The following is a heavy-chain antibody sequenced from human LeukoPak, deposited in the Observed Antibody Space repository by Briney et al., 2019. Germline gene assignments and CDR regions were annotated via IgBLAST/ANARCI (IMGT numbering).Heavy chain of an antibody. CDR1: GGSFSGYY. V-gene: IGHV4-34*01. CDR2: INHSGST. Sequence: SETLSLTCAVYGGSFSGYYWSWIRQPPGKGLEWLGEINHSGSTNYNPSLKSRVTISVDTSKNQFSLKLSSVTAADTAVYYCARGRWPRRGWFDPWGQGTLVTVSS. J-gene: IGHJ5*02. CDR3: ARGRWPRRGWFDP.